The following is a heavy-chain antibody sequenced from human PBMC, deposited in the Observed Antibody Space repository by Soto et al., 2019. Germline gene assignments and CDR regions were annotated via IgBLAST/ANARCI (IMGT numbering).Heavy chain of an antibody. CDR2: IWYDGTNK. V-gene: IGHV3-33*01. CDR1: GFIFNTYG. J-gene: IGHJ4*02. CDR3: ARGPHIVVVTAPDY. Sequence: ESGGGVVQPGRSLRLSCVASGFIFNTYGMHWVRQAPGKGLEWVAVIWYDGTNKYYADSVKGRFTISRDNSENTVYLQMNSLRAEDTAVYYCARGPHIVVVTAPDYWGQGTLVIVSS. D-gene: IGHD2-21*02.